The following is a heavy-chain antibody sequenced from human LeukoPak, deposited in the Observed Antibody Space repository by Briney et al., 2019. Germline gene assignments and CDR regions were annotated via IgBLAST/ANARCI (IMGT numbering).Heavy chain of an antibody. CDR3: ARGVLMVYAIPNYFDY. D-gene: IGHD2-8*01. J-gene: IGHJ4*02. CDR1: GGSFSGYY. CDR2: INHSGST. Sequence: SETLSLTCAVYGGSFSGYYWSWIRQPPGKGLEWIGEINHSGSTNYNPSLKSRVTISVDTSKNQFSLKMSSVTAADTAVYYCARGVLMVYAIPNYFDYWGQGTLVTVSS. V-gene: IGHV4-34*01.